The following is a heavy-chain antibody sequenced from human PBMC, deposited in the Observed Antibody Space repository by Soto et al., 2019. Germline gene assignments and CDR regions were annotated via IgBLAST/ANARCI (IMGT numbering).Heavy chain of an antibody. CDR1: GGSISNGDYY. V-gene: IGHV4-31*03. CDR2: IDYSGSS. Sequence: SETLSLTCTVSGGSISNGDYYWSWIRQHPGKGREWIAYIDYSGSSYYNPSLKSRVTISVDTSKNQFSLKLNSVTAADTAVYYCARVPRRFNDFWSGSLDVWGQGTTVTVSS. CDR3: ARVPRRFNDFWSGSLDV. J-gene: IGHJ6*02. D-gene: IGHD3-3*01.